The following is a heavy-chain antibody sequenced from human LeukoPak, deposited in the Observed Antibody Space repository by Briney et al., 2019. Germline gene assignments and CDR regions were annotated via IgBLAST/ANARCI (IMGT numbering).Heavy chain of an antibody. CDR1: GFTVSSNY. CDR3: ARNHDYGDPLDY. Sequence: GGSLRLSCAASGFTVSSNYMSWVRQAPGKGLEWVSVIYSGGSTYYADSVKGRFTISRNNSKNTLYLQMNSLRAEDTAVYYCARNHDYGDPLDYWGQGTLVTVSS. V-gene: IGHV3-53*01. J-gene: IGHJ4*02. CDR2: IYSGGST. D-gene: IGHD4-17*01.